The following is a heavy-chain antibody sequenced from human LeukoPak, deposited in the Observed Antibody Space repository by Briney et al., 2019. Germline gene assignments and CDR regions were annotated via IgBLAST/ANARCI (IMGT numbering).Heavy chain of an antibody. CDR1: GYTFTSYG. Sequence: AASVTVSCKASGYTFTSYGISWVRQAPGQGLEWMGWISAYNGNTNYAQKLQGRVTMTTDTSTSTAYMELRSLRSDDTAVYYCARDPKFNSQWGSPDAFDIWGQGTMVTVSS. V-gene: IGHV1-18*01. CDR3: ARDPKFNSQWGSPDAFDI. J-gene: IGHJ3*02. CDR2: ISAYNGNT. D-gene: IGHD1-26*01.